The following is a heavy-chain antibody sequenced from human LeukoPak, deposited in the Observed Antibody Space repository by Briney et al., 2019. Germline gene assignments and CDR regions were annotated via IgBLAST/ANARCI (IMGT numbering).Heavy chain of an antibody. D-gene: IGHD6-6*01. CDR3: ARSGDVAARDDAFDI. CDR2: IFSSAST. Sequence: SETLSLTCTVSGGSISSGGYYWSWIRQHPGKGLEWLGSIFSSASTIYNPSLKSRVTMSVDTSKKQFSLKLSSVTALDTAVYYCARSGDVAARDDAFDIWGQGTMVTVSS. J-gene: IGHJ3*02. CDR1: GGSISSGGYY. V-gene: IGHV4-31*03.